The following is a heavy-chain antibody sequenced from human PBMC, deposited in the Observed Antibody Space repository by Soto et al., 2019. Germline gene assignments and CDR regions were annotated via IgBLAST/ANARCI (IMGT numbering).Heavy chain of an antibody. CDR2: ISSRGTNT. D-gene: IGHD1-1*01. Sequence: PGGSLRLSCAASGFPFSTYEMNWVRQAPGKGLEWVSYISSRGTNTYYADSVKGRFTISRDNIKNSLYLQMNSLRADDTVVYYCATLKRTPGDHTEFDLRPVWGQGTTVTVSS. J-gene: IGHJ6*02. V-gene: IGHV3-48*03. CDR3: ATLKRTPGDHTEFDLRPV. CDR1: GFPFSTYE.